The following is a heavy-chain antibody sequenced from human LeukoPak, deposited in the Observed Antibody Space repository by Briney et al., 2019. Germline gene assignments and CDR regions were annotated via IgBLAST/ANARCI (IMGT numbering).Heavy chain of an antibody. CDR1: GFTLRSYG. V-gene: IGHV3-33*01. CDR2: IWHDGEHK. CDR3: ARDRGSDDPIDY. J-gene: IGHJ4*02. Sequence: SGGSLRLSCAASGFTLRSYGMRWVRQAPGKGLEWVAVIWHDGEHKFYLDSVKGRFTVSRDNSKNTLSLQMDSLRVEDTAVYYCARDRGSDDPIDYWGQGTLVTVSS. D-gene: IGHD2-15*01.